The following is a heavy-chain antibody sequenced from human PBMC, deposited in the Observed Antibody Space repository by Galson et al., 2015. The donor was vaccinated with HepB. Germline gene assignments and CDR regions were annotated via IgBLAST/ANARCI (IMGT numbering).Heavy chain of an antibody. D-gene: IGHD3-22*01. J-gene: IGHJ4*02. V-gene: IGHV4-34*01. Sequence: ETLSLTCAVYGGSFSGYYWSWIRQPPGKGLEWIGEINQSGRTDYKPSLKRRVSISRDTPKNQFSLRLNSVTAADTAVYYCARAASYYYSYDYWGQGTLVTVSS. CDR1: GGSFSGYY. CDR2: INQSGRT. CDR3: ARAASYYYSYDY.